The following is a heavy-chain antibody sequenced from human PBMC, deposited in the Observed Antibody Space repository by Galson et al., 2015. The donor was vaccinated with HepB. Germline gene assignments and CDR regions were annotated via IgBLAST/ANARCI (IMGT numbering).Heavy chain of an antibody. CDR2: IYYSGST. D-gene: IGHD1-26*01. Sequence: QVQLQESGPGLVKPSQTLSLTCTVSGGSISSGGYYWSWIRQHPGKGLEWIGYIYYSGSTYYNPSLKSRVTISVDTSKNQFSLKLSSVTAADTAVYYCARDMGRWSDSYYGMDVWGQGTTVTVSS. J-gene: IGHJ6*02. CDR3: ARDMGRWSDSYYGMDV. CDR1: GGSISSGGYY. V-gene: IGHV4-31*03.